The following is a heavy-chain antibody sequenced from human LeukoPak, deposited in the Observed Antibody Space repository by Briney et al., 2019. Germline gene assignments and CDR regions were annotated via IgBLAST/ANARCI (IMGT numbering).Heavy chain of an antibody. D-gene: IGHD5-24*01. CDR1: GFTFNNYN. V-gene: IGHV3-48*01. J-gene: IGHJ4*02. Sequence: GGSLRLSCAASGFTFNNYNMNWVRQAPGKGLEWVSYISSSGSTIYYADSVKGRFTISRDNSKNTLYLQMNSLRAEDTAVYYCAKDPERWLQLRLGFSDWGQGTLVTVSS. CDR2: ISSSGSTI. CDR3: AKDPERWLQLRLGFSD.